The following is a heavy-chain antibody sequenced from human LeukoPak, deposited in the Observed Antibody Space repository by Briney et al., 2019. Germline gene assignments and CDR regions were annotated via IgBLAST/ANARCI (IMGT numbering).Heavy chain of an antibody. Sequence: SETLSLTCTVSGGSISSYYWSWIRQPPGKGLEWIGYIYYSGSTNYSPSLKSRVTMSVDTSKNQFSLKLSSVTAADTAVYYCARERGPYHFPTDDAFDIWGQGTMVTVSS. D-gene: IGHD1-14*01. CDR3: ARERGPYHFPTDDAFDI. J-gene: IGHJ3*02. CDR2: IYYSGST. V-gene: IGHV4-59*12. CDR1: GGSISSYY.